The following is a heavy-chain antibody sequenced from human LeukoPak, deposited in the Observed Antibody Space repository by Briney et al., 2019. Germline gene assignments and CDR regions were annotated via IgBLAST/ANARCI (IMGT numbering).Heavy chain of an antibody. CDR1: GYTLTELS. V-gene: IGHV1-8*01. CDR3: ASFGYGDD. Sequence: ASVKVSCKVSGYTLTELSMHWVRQATGQGLEWMGWMNPNSGNTGYAQKFQGRVTMTRNTSISTAYMELSSLRSEDTAVYYCASFGYGDDWGQGTLVTVSS. D-gene: IGHD5-12*01. CDR2: MNPNSGNT. J-gene: IGHJ4*02.